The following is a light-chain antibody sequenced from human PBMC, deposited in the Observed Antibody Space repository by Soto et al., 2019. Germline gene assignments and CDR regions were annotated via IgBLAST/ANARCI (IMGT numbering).Light chain of an antibody. J-gene: IGKJ1*01. CDR2: GAS. V-gene: IGKV3-15*01. CDR1: QSVSSN. Sequence: EMVMTQSPATLSVSPGERATLSCRASQSVSSNLAWYQQKPGQAPRLLIYGASTRATGLPARFSGRGYGTEFTLTISSLQSEDIAVYSCQQYNNWPWTFGQGTKLESK. CDR3: QQYNNWPWT.